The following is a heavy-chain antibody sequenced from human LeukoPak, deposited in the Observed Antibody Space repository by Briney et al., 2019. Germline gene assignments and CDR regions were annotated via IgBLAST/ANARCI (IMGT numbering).Heavy chain of an antibody. Sequence: ASVKVSCKASGYTFTSYDINWVRQATGQGLEWMGWMNPNSGNTGYAQKFQGRVTMTRNTSISTAYMELSSLRSEDTAVYYCARVEDSSGYYYGRGIHYYYYYMDVWGKGTTVTVSS. J-gene: IGHJ6*03. CDR1: GYTFTSYD. CDR2: MNPNSGNT. D-gene: IGHD3-22*01. V-gene: IGHV1-8*01. CDR3: ARVEDSSGYYYGRGIHYYYYYMDV.